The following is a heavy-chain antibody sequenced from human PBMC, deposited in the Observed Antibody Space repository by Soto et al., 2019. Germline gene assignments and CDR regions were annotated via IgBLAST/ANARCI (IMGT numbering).Heavy chain of an antibody. CDR3: AREGEQQLVHAFDI. CDR1: GGSISSYY. Sequence: SETLSLTCTVSGGSISSYYWSWIRQPPGKGLEWIGYIYYSGSTNYNPSLKSRVTISVDTSKNQFSLKLSSVTAADTAVYYCAREGEQQLVHAFDIWGQGTMVTVSS. CDR2: IYYSGST. V-gene: IGHV4-59*01. D-gene: IGHD6-13*01. J-gene: IGHJ3*02.